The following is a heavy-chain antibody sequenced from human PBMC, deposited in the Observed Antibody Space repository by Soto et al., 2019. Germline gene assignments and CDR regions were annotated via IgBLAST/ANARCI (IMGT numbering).Heavy chain of an antibody. D-gene: IGHD3-22*01. CDR3: AKGPSVGVTMIVVPGAFDI. CDR1: GFTFSSYG. Sequence: LRLSCAASGFTFSSYGMHWVRQAPGKGLEWVAVISYDGSNKYYADSVKGRFTISRDNSKNTLYLQMNSLRAEDTAVYYCAKGPSVGVTMIVVPGAFDIWGQGTMVTVSS. V-gene: IGHV3-30*18. J-gene: IGHJ3*02. CDR2: ISYDGSNK.